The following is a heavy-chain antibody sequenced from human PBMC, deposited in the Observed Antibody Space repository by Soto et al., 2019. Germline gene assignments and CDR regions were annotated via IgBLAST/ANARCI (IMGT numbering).Heavy chain of an antibody. Sequence: QVQLQESGPGLVKPSETLSLTCTVSGGSINNYYWSWIRQPPGKGLEWIGYIYYSGGTNYNPSLKSRVTTSVDTSNSQFSLKLSSVTAADTAVYYCARRYSGYDDAFDIWGQGTMVTVSS. J-gene: IGHJ3*02. D-gene: IGHD5-12*01. CDR3: ARRYSGYDDAFDI. CDR1: GGSINNYY. CDR2: IYYSGGT. V-gene: IGHV4-59*01.